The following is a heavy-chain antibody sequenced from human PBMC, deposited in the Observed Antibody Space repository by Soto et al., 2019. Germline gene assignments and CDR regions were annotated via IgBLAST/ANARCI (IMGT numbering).Heavy chain of an antibody. D-gene: IGHD2-15*01. CDR1: GYTFTSYY. Sequence: QVQLVQSGVEVKKPGASVKVSCKASGYTFTSYYMHWVRQAPGQGLEWMGIINPSGGSTSYAQKFQGRLPMTRDTSTRTVYIELSSLRSEDTAVYYCARPSSGGHCSGGSCYDYYYYMDVWGKGTTVTVSS. V-gene: IGHV1-46*03. CDR3: ARPSSGGHCSGGSCYDYYYYMDV. J-gene: IGHJ6*03. CDR2: INPSGGST.